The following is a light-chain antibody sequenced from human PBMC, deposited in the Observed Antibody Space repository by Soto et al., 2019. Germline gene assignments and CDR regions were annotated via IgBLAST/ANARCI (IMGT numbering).Light chain of an antibody. J-gene: IGKJ1*01. CDR3: QQYGSSPWT. V-gene: IGKV3-20*01. Sequence: PGERATLSCRASQSVSGRLAWYQQKPGQAPRLLIFGASSRATGIPDRFSGSGSGTDFTLTISRLEPEDFAVYYCQQYGSSPWTFGQGTKVDI. CDR2: GAS. CDR1: QSVSGR.